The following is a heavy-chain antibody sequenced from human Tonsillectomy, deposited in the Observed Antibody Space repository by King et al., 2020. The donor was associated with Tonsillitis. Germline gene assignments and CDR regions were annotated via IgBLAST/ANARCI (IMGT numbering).Heavy chain of an antibody. D-gene: IGHD3-3*01. J-gene: IGHJ4*02. V-gene: IGHV4-39*01. Sequence: QLQESGPGLVKPSETLSLTCTVSGGSISSSSYYWGWIRQPPGKGLEWIGSIYYSGSTHYNPSLKSRVTISVDTSKNQFSLKLSSVTAADTAVYYCARRVDFWSGADYWGQGTLVTVSS. CDR2: IYYSGST. CDR3: ARRVDFWSGADY. CDR1: GGSISSSSYY.